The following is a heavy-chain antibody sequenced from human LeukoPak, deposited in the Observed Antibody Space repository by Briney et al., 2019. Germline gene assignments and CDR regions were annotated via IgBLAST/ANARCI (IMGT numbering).Heavy chain of an antibody. V-gene: IGHV1-69*05. CDR1: GGTFSSYA. CDR2: IIPIFGTA. J-gene: IGHJ6*03. Sequence: ASVKVSCKASGGTFSSYAISWVRQAPGQGLEWMGGIIPIFGTANYAQKFQGRVTMTTDTSTSTAYMELRSLRSDDTAMYYCARVPIPEVLWFGEEQGGYYYYYMDVWGKGTTVTISS. D-gene: IGHD3-10*01. CDR3: ARVPIPEVLWFGEEQGGYYYYYMDV.